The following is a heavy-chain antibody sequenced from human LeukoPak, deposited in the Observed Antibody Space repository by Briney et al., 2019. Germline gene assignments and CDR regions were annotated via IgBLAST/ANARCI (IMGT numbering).Heavy chain of an antibody. V-gene: IGHV3-7*03. CDR1: GFTFGDTW. CDR3: ATSYDMGWLIGY. Sequence: GGSLWLSCAASGFTFGDTWMNWVRQAPGQGPEWVANIKQDGSEKFYVASVKGRFTISRDNAKNSLYLQMNSLRAEDTALYYCATSYDMGWLIGYWGQGTLVTVSS. D-gene: IGHD3/OR15-3a*01. J-gene: IGHJ4*02. CDR2: IKQDGSEK.